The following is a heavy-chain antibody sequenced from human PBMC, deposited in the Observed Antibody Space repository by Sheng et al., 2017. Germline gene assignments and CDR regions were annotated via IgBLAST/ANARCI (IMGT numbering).Heavy chain of an antibody. J-gene: IGHJ6*03. CDR3: ARGGDLITMVRGAKRGDYYYYYYMDV. CDR1: GGTFSSYA. CDR2: IIPILGIA. V-gene: IGHV1-69*04. D-gene: IGHD3-10*01. Sequence: QVQLVQSGAEVKKPGSSVKVSCKASGGTFSSYAISWVRQAPGQGLEWMGGIIPILGIANYAQKFQGRVTITADKSTSTAYMELSSLRSEDTAVYYCARGGDLITMVRGAKRGDYYYYYYMDVWGKGTTVTVSS.